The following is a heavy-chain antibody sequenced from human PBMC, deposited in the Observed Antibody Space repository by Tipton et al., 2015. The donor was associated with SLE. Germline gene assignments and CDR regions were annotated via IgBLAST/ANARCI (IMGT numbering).Heavy chain of an antibody. Sequence: TLSLTCTVSGGSIRSASSYWGWIRQPPGKGLEWIGYIHKSGSTHYHPSLRGRVTISVDASKNQFSLELISVTAADTAVYYCARRHFDTSGYYRGAFDIWGQGKMVTVSS. CDR1: GGSIRSASSY. J-gene: IGHJ3*02. V-gene: IGHV4-61*01. D-gene: IGHD3-22*01. CDR2: IHKSGST. CDR3: ARRHFDTSGYYRGAFDI.